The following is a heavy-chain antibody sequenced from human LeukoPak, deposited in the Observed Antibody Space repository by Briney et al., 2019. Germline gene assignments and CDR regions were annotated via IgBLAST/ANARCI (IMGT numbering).Heavy chain of an antibody. CDR1: GYTFTSYY. CDR3: ATNHQNHYDSSGYYQGGFDY. CDR2: INPSGGST. V-gene: IGHV1-46*01. D-gene: IGHD3-22*01. Sequence: GASVKVSCKASGYTFTSYYMHWVRQAPGQGLEWMGIINPSGGSTSYAQKFQGRVTMTRDTSTSTVYMELSSLRSEDTAVYYCATNHQNHYDSSGYYQGGFDYWGQGTLVTVSS. J-gene: IGHJ4*02.